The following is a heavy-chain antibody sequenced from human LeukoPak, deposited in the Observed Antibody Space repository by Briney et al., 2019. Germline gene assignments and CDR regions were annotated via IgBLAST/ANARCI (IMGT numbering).Heavy chain of an antibody. CDR3: ARGKWPSSAGGTWFDP. D-gene: IGHD5-12*01. CDR2: YHHGENH. V-gene: IGHV4-30-4*01. J-gene: IGHJ5*02. CDR1: GDSISNSEFC. Sequence: PSETLSFTCSVSGDSISNSEFCWNWIRQPPGKGLEWIPFYHHGENHFYNPSLKSRLTLSVETSRSELSLRLRSVTAADTAVYYCARGKWPSSAGGTWFDPWGKGTLVTVSS.